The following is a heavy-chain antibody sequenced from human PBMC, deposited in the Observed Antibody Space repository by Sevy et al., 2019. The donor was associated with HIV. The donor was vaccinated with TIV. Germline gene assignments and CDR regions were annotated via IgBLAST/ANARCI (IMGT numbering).Heavy chain of an antibody. J-gene: IGHJ4*02. V-gene: IGHV3-30*02. CDR3: VKEGGGEGGDH. D-gene: IGHD2-21*01. Sequence: GGSLRLSCAASGFSISSYGMHWVRQAPGKGLERMSYIQYDGSNKDYADSVKGRFTISRDNSKNTLYLQMKSMRFADRAGFDCVKEGGGEGGDHWGQGTLVTVSS. CDR2: IQYDGSNK. CDR1: GFSISSYG.